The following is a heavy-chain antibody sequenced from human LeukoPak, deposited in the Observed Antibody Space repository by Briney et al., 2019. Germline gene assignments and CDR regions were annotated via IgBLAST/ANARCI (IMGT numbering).Heavy chain of an antibody. D-gene: IGHD6-13*01. V-gene: IGHV3-21*01. CDR1: GFTFSSYS. CDR2: ISSSSSYI. Sequence: PGGSLRLSCAASGFTFSSYSMNWVRQAPGKGLEWVSSISSSSSYIYYADSVKGRFTISRDNAKNSLYLQMNSLRAEDTAVYYCARLDSSWFGWFDPWGQGTLVTVSA. J-gene: IGHJ5*02. CDR3: ARLDSSWFGWFDP.